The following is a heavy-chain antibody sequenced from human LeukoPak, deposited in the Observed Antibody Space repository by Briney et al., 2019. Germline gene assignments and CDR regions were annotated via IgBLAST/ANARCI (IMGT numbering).Heavy chain of an antibody. CDR1: GLTFSSFE. Sequence: GGSLRLSCAASGLTFSSFEMNWVRQAPGKGLEWVSYISSSGSTLYYADSVKGRFTISRDNAKNSLYLQMNSLRAEDTAVYYCARGRVRDILTGRSLGYWGEGTLVTVSS. J-gene: IGHJ4*02. V-gene: IGHV3-48*03. CDR2: ISSSGSTL. D-gene: IGHD3-9*01. CDR3: ARGRVRDILTGRSLGY.